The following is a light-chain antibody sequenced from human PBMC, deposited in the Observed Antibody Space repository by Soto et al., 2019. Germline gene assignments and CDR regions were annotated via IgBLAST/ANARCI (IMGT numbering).Light chain of an antibody. V-gene: IGKV1-12*01. Sequence: DIQMTQSPSSVSASIFDSVTITCRASQNIGNRLAWFQQKPGKPPKLLIEAASTLEIGVPSTFSGSGSGTEFSLTISSLGPEDFATYYCLQVANFPRTFGQGTKVDIK. CDR3: LQVANFPRT. CDR2: AAS. CDR1: QNIGNR. J-gene: IGKJ1*01.